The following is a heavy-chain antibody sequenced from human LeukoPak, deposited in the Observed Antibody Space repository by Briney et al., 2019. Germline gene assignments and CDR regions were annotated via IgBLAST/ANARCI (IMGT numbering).Heavy chain of an antibody. Sequence: ASVNVSCKASGYTFTDYFIHWVRQAPGQELEWMGWINPNIGATNYAQKFQGRVTMTRDTSISTAYMELTRLRSDDTAVYYCARAGDTSGYYNYFDPWGQGTLVTVSS. CDR3: ARAGDTSGYYNYFDP. J-gene: IGHJ5*02. V-gene: IGHV1-2*02. CDR2: INPNIGAT. CDR1: GYTFTDYF. D-gene: IGHD3-22*01.